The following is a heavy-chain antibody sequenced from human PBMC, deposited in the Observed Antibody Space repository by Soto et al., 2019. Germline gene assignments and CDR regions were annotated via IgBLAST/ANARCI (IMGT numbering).Heavy chain of an antibody. CDR3: ARSQGSSTSLEIYYYYYYGMDV. J-gene: IGHJ6*02. CDR2: IIPISGTA. V-gene: IGHV1-69*01. CDR1: GGTFSSYA. Sequence: QVQLVQSGAEVKKPGSSVKVSCKASGGTFSSYAISWLRQAPGQGLEWMGGIIPISGTANYAQKFQGRVTIPADESTSTAYMELRSLRSEDTAVYYCARSQGSSTSLEIYYYYYYGMDVWGQGTTVTVSS. D-gene: IGHD2-2*01.